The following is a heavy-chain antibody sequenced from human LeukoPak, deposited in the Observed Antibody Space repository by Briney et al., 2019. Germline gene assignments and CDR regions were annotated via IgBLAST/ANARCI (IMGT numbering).Heavy chain of an antibody. D-gene: IGHD6-13*01. CDR1: GYTFSNYG. J-gene: IGHJ5*02. V-gene: IGHV1-18*01. CDR2: ISANNGYT. CDR3: ARFGHIDGAGRQQLEQNWFDP. Sequence: GASVKVSCKASGYTFSNYGFNWMRQAPGQGLEWMGWISANNGYTKYAQKFQGRVTMTTDTSTSTAYMEVRSLRSDDTAVYYCARFGHIDGAGRQQLEQNWFDPWGQGTLVTVSS.